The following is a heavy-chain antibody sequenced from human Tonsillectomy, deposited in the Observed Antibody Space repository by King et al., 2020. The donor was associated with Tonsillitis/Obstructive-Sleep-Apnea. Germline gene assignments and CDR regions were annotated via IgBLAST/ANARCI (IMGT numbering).Heavy chain of an antibody. Sequence: VQLVESGGGVVQPGGSLRLSCAASGFNVSSNYMSWVRQAPGKGLEWVSVIYSGGSTYYADSVKGRFTISRHNSKNTLYLQMNSLRAEDTAVYYCARSPGGWYKYFAYWGQGTLVTVSS. CDR1: GFNVSSNY. CDR2: IYSGGST. D-gene: IGHD1-14*01. J-gene: IGHJ4*02. CDR3: ARSPGGWYKYFAY. V-gene: IGHV3-53*04.